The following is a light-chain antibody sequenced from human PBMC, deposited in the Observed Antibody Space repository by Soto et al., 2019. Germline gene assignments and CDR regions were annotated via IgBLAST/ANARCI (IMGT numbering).Light chain of an antibody. V-gene: IGLV2-11*01. J-gene: IGLJ2*01. CDR1: SSDVGGYDY. CDR3: FSYAGTYTPVV. Sequence: QSALTQPRSVSGSPGQSVTISCSGTSSDVGGYDYVSWYQQSPDKAPKLMIFDVSERPAGVPDRFAGSKSGNTASLTISGLQAEDEADYYCFSYAGTYTPVVFGGGT. CDR2: DVS.